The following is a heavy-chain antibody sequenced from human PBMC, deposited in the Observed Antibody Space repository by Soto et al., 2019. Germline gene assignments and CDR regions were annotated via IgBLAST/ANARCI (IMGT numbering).Heavy chain of an antibody. D-gene: IGHD2-2*01. Sequence: LRLSCAASGFTFSSYSMNWVRQAPGKGLEWVSSISSSSSYIYYADSVKGRFTISRDNAKNSLYLQMNSLRAEDTAVYYCARCYENYYYGMDVWGQGTTVTVSS. CDR3: ARCYENYYYGMDV. CDR2: ISSSSSYI. V-gene: IGHV3-21*01. J-gene: IGHJ6*02. CDR1: GFTFSSYS.